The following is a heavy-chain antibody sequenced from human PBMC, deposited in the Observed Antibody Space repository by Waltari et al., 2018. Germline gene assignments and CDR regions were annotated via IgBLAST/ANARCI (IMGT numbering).Heavy chain of an antibody. CDR3: ATYIGASVGTAAFDV. CDR1: VVSMTSNRHY. D-gene: IGHD5-12*01. Sequence: QLQLQESGPRLVRPSENLCLICLVSVVSMTSNRHYWAWIRRSPGQGLEWIGIVSYGGTTYISPYLKSRVSVSRDTSKNQVSLILGSVTAADMAVYYCATYIGASVGTAAFDVWGQGTMVTVAS. V-gene: IGHV4-39*01. J-gene: IGHJ3*01. CDR2: VSYGGTT.